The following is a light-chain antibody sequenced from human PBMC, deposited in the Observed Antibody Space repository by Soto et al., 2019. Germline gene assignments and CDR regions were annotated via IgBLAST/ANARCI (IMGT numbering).Light chain of an antibody. CDR1: QGVSNN. CDR3: QQYNNWPPDT. J-gene: IGKJ2*01. V-gene: IGKV3-15*01. CDR2: GAS. Sequence: EIVMTQSPATLSVSPGERATLSCRASQGVSNNLAWYQQKPGQAPRLLIYGASTRATGVPARFSGSGSGTEFTLTISSLQSEDFAVYYCQQYNNWPPDTFGQGTRLEIK.